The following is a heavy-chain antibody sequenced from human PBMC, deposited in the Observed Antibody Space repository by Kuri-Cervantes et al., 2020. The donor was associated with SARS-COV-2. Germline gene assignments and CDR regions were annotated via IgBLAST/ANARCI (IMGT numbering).Heavy chain of an antibody. J-gene: IGHJ6*03. V-gene: IGHV3-66*02. CDR2: IYSGGST. CDR1: GFTVSSNY. CDR3: ARGEALYYYMDV. D-gene: IGHD3-10*01. Sequence: LSLTCAASGFTVSSNYMSWVRQAPGKGLEWVSVIYSGGSTYYADSVKGRFTISRDNSKNTLYLQMNSLRAEDTAVYYCARGEALYYYMDVWGKGTTVTVSS.